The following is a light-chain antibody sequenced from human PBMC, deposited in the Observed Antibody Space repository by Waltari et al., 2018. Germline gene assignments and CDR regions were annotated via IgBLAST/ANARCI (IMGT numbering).Light chain of an antibody. V-gene: IGLV2-11*01. CDR1: SSDICGYYY. J-gene: IGLJ1*01. CDR3: CSYAGGSYV. Sequence: QSALPQPRSVSGSPGQSVTISCTGTSSDICGYYYVSWYQQHPGKAPKLFIYDVTKRPSGVPDRFSGSRSGTTASLTISGLQPEDEADYYCCSYAGGSYVFGTGTKVTVL. CDR2: DVT.